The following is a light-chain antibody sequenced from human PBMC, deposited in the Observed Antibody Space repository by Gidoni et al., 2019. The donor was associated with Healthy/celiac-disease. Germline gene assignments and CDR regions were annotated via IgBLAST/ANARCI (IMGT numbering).Light chain of an antibody. CDR2: DDS. J-gene: IGLJ2*01. CDR3: QVWDSSSDHVV. V-gene: IGLV3-21*02. CDR1: NIGSKS. Sequence: DVLNQPPSVSVARGQTARLTCGGTNIGSKSVHWYQQQPGQAPVLVFSDDSDRPSGIPYRLSGSNSGNTATLTISRVEAGDEADYYCQVWDSSSDHVVFGGGTKLTVL.